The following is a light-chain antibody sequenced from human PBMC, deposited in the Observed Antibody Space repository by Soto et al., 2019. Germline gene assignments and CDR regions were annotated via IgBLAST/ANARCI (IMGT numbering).Light chain of an antibody. V-gene: IGKV1-39*01. CDR2: AAS. CDR3: QQSYGIPRT. J-gene: IGKJ1*01. CDR1: QSVSTY. Sequence: DIQMTQSPSSLSASVGDRVTITCRASQSVSTYFNWHQQKPGKAPNLLIYAASNLQSGVPSRFSGTGSGTDFTLTISSLQPEDSATYYCQQSYGIPRTFGQGTKVEIK.